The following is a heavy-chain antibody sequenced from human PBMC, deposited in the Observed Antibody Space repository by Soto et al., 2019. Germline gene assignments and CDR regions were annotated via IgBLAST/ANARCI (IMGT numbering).Heavy chain of an antibody. D-gene: IGHD3-3*01. CDR3: ARSHRSGYRTGYYYGMDV. Sequence: LSLTCTVSGGSISSSSYYWGWIRQPPGKGLEWIGSIYYSGSTYYNPSLKSRVTISVDTSKNQFSLKLSSVTAADTAVYYCARSHRSGYRTGYYYGMDVWGQGTTVTVS. CDR1: GGSISSSSYY. J-gene: IGHJ6*02. V-gene: IGHV4-39*01. CDR2: IYYSGST.